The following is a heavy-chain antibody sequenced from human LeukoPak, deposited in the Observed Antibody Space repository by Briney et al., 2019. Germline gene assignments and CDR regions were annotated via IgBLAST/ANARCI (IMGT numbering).Heavy chain of an antibody. CDR1: Y. D-gene: IGHD2-21*02. J-gene: IGHJ2*01. V-gene: IGHV4-59*08. CDR2: VYYSGTT. CDR3: ARAYCGGDCYSPGNWYFDL. Sequence: YWGWIRQSPGKGLECIAYVYYSGTTYYNPSLKGRVSISVDTSTNHFSLRLNSVTAADTAVYYCARAYCGGDCYSPGNWYFDLWGRGTLVTVSS.